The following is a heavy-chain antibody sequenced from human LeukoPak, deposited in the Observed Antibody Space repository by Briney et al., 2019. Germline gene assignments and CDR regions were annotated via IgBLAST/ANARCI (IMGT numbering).Heavy chain of an antibody. CDR1: GFTFSISS. V-gene: IGHV3-48*02. J-gene: IGHJ4*02. CDR3: ARGKDYAFDY. D-gene: IGHD3-16*01. CDR2: ITSSSSAI. Sequence: PGGSLRLSCAASGFTFSISSMNWVRQAPGKGLEWVPHITSSSSAIYYADSVKGRFTISRDNAKNSLYLQMNSLRDEDTAVYYCARGKDYAFDYWGQGTLVTVSS.